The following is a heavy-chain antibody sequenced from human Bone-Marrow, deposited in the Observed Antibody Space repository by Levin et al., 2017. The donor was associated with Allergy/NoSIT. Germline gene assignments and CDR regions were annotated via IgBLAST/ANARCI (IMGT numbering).Heavy chain of an antibody. Sequence: SETLSLTCTVSGGSIYSGGYYWSWIRQHPGKGLEWIGYIYYSGSTYYNPSLKSRVTISVDTSKNQFSLKLSSVTAADTAVYYCARDRSESAAAKNYGMDGWGQGTTVTVSS. V-gene: IGHV4-31*03. D-gene: IGHD6-13*01. CDR1: GGSIYSGGYY. J-gene: IGHJ6*02. CDR3: ARDRSESAAAKNYGMDG. CDR2: IYYSGST.